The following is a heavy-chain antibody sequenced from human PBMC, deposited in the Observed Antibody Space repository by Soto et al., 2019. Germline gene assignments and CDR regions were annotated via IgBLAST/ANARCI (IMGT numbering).Heavy chain of an antibody. Sequence: PGGSLRLSGAASGFTFSSYSVNWVRQAPGKGLEWVSSISSSSSYIYYADSVKGRFTISRDNAKNSLYLQMNSLRAEDTAVYYCAREGAGTTYYFDFWGHGTLVTVSS. D-gene: IGHD1-7*01. CDR2: ISSSSSYI. CDR1: GFTFSSYS. CDR3: AREGAGTTYYFDF. J-gene: IGHJ4*01. V-gene: IGHV3-21*01.